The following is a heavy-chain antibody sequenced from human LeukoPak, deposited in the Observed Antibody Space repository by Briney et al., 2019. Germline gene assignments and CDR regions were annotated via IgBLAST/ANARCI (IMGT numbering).Heavy chain of an antibody. D-gene: IGHD3-22*01. Sequence: NTSETLSLTCTVSGGSISSYYWSWIRQPPGKGLEGIGNIYYSGSTNYNPSPKSRVTISVDTSKNQFSLKLSAVTAADTAVYYCARYYYDSSGYYYLFDYWGQGTLVTVSS. CDR2: IYYSGST. V-gene: IGHV4-59*08. J-gene: IGHJ4*02. CDR1: GGSISSYY. CDR3: ARYYYDSSGYYYLFDY.